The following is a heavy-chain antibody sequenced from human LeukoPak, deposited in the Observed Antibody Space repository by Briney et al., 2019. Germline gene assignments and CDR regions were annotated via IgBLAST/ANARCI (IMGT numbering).Heavy chain of an antibody. CDR1: GFTFSNYA. CDR2: ISSGGTYE. Sequence: GKSLRLSCAASGFTFSNYAMHWVRQAPGKGLEWVSLISSGGTYEYYADSVKGRFTISRDNSKNTLYLQLNSLRAEDTAVYYCAKDTRIPYWGQGTLVTVSS. D-gene: IGHD1-14*01. V-gene: IGHV3-30*01. J-gene: IGHJ4*02. CDR3: AKDTRIPY.